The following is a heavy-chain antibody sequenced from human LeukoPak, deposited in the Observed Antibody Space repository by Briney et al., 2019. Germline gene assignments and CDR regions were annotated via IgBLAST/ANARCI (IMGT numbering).Heavy chain of an antibody. J-gene: IGHJ2*01. V-gene: IGHV1-69*05. CDR3: ASGYYPYWYFDL. CDR2: IIPIFGTA. CDR1: GGTFSSYA. D-gene: IGHD3-22*01. Sequence: SVKVSCKASGGTFSSYAISWVRQAPGQGLEWMGGIIPIFGTANYAQRFQGRVTITTDESTSTAYMELSSLRSEDTAVYYCASGYYPYWYFDLWGRGTLVTVSS.